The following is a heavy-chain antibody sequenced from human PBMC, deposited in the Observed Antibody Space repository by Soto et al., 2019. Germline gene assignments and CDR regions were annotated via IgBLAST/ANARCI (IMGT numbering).Heavy chain of an antibody. Sequence: EVQLLESGGGLVQPGGSLRLSCAASGFSFSTFEMSWVRQAPGRGLEWVSFISDDGSRTYYADAVKGRFTISRDNSKHTLYLQMNGVAAEDTALYACVKGGWLDFWGQGTLVTVSS. V-gene: IGHV3-23*01. CDR2: ISDDGSRT. CDR1: GFSFSTFE. CDR3: VKGGWLDF. J-gene: IGHJ5*01. D-gene: IGHD3-16*01.